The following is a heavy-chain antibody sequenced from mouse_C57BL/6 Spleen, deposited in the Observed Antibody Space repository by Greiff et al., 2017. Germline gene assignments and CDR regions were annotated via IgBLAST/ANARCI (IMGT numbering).Heavy chain of an antibody. D-gene: IGHD4-1*02. J-gene: IGHJ4*01. V-gene: IGHV1-80*01. Sequence: QVQLQQSGAELVKPGASVKISCKASGYAFSSYWMNWVKQRPGKGLEWIGQIYPGDGDTNYNGKFKGKATLTADKSSSTASMQLSSLTSEDSAVYFCARSTVSYAMDYWGQGTSGTVSS. CDR3: ARSTVSYAMDY. CDR1: GYAFSSYW. CDR2: IYPGDGDT.